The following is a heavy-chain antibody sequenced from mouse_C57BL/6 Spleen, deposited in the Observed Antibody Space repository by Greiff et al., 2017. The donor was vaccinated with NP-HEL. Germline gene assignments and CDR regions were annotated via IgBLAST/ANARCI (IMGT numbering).Heavy chain of an antibody. Sequence: VQRVESGPGLVAPSQSLSITCTVSGFSLTSYGVHWVRQPPGKGLEWLVVIWSDGSTTYNSALKSRLSISKDNSKSQVFLKMNSLQTDDTAMYYCARHAPLYSPYAMDYWGQGTSVTVSS. V-gene: IGHV2-6-1*01. CDR2: IWSDGST. D-gene: IGHD2-12*01. J-gene: IGHJ4*01. CDR1: GFSLTSYG. CDR3: ARHAPLYSPYAMDY.